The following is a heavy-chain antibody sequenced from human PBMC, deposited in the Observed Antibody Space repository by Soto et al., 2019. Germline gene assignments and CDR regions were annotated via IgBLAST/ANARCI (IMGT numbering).Heavy chain of an antibody. CDR1: GGSISSNY. V-gene: IGHV4-59*01. CDR2: IDVNGNT. D-gene: IGHD5-12*01. J-gene: IGHJ3*02. Sequence: SETLSLTCTVSGGSISSNYWTWIRQPPGKGLEWIGYIDVNGNTNYNPSLKSRVTMSVDTAKSQFSLRLNFATAADTAVYYCARDRSGGYGNDALDIWGQGTLVTVSS. CDR3: ARDRSGGYGNDALDI.